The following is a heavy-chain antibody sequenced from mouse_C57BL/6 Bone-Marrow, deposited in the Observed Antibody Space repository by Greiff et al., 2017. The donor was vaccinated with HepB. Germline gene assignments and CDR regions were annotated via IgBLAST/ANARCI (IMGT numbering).Heavy chain of an antibody. CDR2: IDPETGGT. CDR3: TRDGGYYSNYEGY. J-gene: IGHJ2*01. D-gene: IGHD2-5*01. CDR1: GYTFTDYE. Sequence: VQVVESGAELVRPGASVTLSCKASGYTFTDYEMHWVKQTPVHGLEWIGAIDPETGGTAYNQKFKGKAILTADKSSSTAYMELRSLTSEDSAVYYCTRDGGYYSNYEGYWGQGTTLTVSS. V-gene: IGHV1-15*01.